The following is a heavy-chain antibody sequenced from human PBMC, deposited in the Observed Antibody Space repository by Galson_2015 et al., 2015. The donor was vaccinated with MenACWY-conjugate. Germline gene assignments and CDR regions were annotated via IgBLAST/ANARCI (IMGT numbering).Heavy chain of an antibody. CDR2: IIPLFDTL. CDR1: GGNFSNYA. J-gene: IGHJ4*02. D-gene: IGHD2-21*01. CDR3: ARGIVPYYYDS. Sequence: SVKVSCKASGGNFSNYAFNNYAFTWVRQAPGQGLEWMGWIIPLFDTLDYAQKFQGRVSITADDFTDTVYMELTGLASDDTALYYCARGIVPYYYDSWGQGTLVIVSS. V-gene: IGHV1-69*13.